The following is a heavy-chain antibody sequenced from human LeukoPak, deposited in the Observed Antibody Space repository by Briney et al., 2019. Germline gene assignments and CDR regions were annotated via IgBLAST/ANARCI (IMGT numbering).Heavy chain of an antibody. D-gene: IGHD1-26*01. V-gene: IGHV3-23*01. CDR3: ATRPTVGGTTPTFDH. CDR1: GFTFGNYA. CDR2: ISGTGGST. Sequence: GGSLRLSCAASGFTFGNYAMNWVRQAPGRGLEWVSAISGTGGSTYYADSVNGRFTISRDNSKNTLYLQMNSLRAEDTAVYSCATRPTVGGTTPTFDHWGQGTPVTVSS. J-gene: IGHJ4*02.